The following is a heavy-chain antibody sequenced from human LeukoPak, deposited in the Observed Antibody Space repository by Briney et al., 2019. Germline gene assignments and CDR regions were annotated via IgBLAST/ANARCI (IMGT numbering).Heavy chain of an antibody. CDR3: ARPTSDDGMDV. D-gene: IGHD5-24*01. CDR2: IYPGDSDT. CDR1: GYSFTSYW. V-gene: IGHV5-51*01. J-gene: IGHJ6*02. Sequence: TPGESLMICCNGSGYSFTSYWIGWVREMPGKGLEWTGIIYPGDSDTRYSPSFQGQVTISADKSISTAYLQWSSLKASDTAMYYCARPTSDDGMDVWGQGTTVTVSS.